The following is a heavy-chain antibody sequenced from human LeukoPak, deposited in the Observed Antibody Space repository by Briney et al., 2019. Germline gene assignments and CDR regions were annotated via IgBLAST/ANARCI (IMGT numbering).Heavy chain of an antibody. Sequence: SGPTLVNSTQTLTLTCTFSGFSLSTSGVGVGWIRQPPGKALEWLALIYWNDDKRYSPSLKSRLTITKDTSKNQVVLTMTNVDPVDTATYYCAHIPRNPYCSSTSCLNWFDPWGQGTLVTVSS. J-gene: IGHJ5*02. V-gene: IGHV2-5*01. CDR3: AHIPRNPYCSSTSCLNWFDP. CDR2: IYWNDDK. D-gene: IGHD2-2*01. CDR1: GFSLSTSGVG.